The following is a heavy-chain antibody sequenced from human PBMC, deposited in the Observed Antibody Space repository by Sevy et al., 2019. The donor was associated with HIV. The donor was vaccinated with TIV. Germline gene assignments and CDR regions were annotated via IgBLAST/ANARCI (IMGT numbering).Heavy chain of an antibody. CDR2: IYSGGST. CDR3: ARVPDLGYFQH. D-gene: IGHD2-2*01. V-gene: IGHV3-53*01. J-gene: IGHJ1*01. Sequence: GGSLRLSCAASGFTVSSNYMSWVRQAPGKGLEWVSAIYSGGSTYYADSVKGRITISRDNSKNTLYLQMNSLRAEDTAVYYCARVPDLGYFQHWGQGTLVTVSS. CDR1: GFTVSSNY.